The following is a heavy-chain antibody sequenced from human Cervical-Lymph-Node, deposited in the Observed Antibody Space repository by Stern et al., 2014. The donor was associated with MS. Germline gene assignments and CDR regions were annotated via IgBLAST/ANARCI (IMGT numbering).Heavy chain of an antibody. J-gene: IGHJ4*02. D-gene: IGHD5-18*01. Sequence: QLVQSGGGVVQPGRSLRLSCAASGFTFSDYVMHWVRQAPGKGLEWVAIIWYDGTKKYYADSVKGRFTISRDNSNNTLYLQMNSLRAEDTAVYYCARDASWIQLWSYFDYWGQGTLVTVSS. CDR1: GFTFSDYV. CDR2: IWYDGTKK. CDR3: ARDASWIQLWSYFDY. V-gene: IGHV3-33*01.